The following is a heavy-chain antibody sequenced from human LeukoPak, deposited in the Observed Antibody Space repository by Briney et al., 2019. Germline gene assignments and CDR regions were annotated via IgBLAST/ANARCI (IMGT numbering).Heavy chain of an antibody. V-gene: IGHV4-34*01. Sequence: SETLSLTCAVYGGSFSGYYWSWIRQPPGKGLEWIGEINHSGSTNYNPSLKSRVTISVDTSKNQFSLKLSSVTAADTAVYYCARGLSLGYYVKGYYYMDVWGKGTTVTVPS. CDR2: INHSGST. CDR3: ARGLSLGYYVKGYYYMDV. J-gene: IGHJ6*03. CDR1: GGSFSGYY. D-gene: IGHD3-3*01.